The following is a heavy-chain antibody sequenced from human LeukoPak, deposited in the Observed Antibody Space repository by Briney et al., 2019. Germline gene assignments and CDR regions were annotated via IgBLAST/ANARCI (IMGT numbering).Heavy chain of an antibody. Sequence: SETLSLTCTVSDASINSHYWSWLRQPAGKGLEWIGRIYISGSTNYNSSLQSRVTMSVDTSKNQFSLKLSSVTAADTAVYYCARALNPLPGTYYFDYWGQGTLVTVSS. CDR3: ARALNPLPGTYYFDY. V-gene: IGHV4-4*07. CDR1: DASINSHY. CDR2: IYISGST. J-gene: IGHJ4*02. D-gene: IGHD2-15*01.